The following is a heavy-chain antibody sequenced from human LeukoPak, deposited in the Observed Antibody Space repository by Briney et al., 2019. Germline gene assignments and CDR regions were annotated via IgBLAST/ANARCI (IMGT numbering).Heavy chain of an antibody. CDR1: GYTFTSYG. Sequence: ASVKVSCKASGYTFTSYGISWVRQAPGQGLEWMGWISAYNGNTNYARKLQGRVTMTTDTSTSTAYMELKSLRSDDTAVYYCARLAQGYYYYMDVWGKGTTVTISS. CDR3: ARLAQGYYYYMDV. CDR2: ISAYNGNT. V-gene: IGHV1-18*01. J-gene: IGHJ6*03.